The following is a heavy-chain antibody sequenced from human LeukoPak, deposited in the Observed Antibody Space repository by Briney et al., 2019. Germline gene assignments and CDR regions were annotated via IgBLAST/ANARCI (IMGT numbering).Heavy chain of an antibody. CDR2: ISASSSST. Sequence: GGSLRLSCAPSRFNFSTYAMSSVRQAPGKGLEWLSGISASSSSTFYADSVKGRFTISRDNSKNSLYLQMISLRVDDTAVYYCAKSHIAVAWYIVSWGQGTLVTVSS. D-gene: IGHD2-21*01. J-gene: IGHJ4*02. CDR3: AKSHIAVAWYIVS. CDR1: RFNFSTYA. V-gene: IGHV3-23*01.